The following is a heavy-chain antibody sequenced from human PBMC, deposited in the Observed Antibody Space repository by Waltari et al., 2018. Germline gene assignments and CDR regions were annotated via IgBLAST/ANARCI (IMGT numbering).Heavy chain of an antibody. CDR1: GGSIKTYY. D-gene: IGHD6-13*01. Sequence: QVQLQESGPGLVKPSETLSLTCTVSGGSIKTYYWSWIRQPPGKGLEWIGYTSDTGSTNYNPSLKSRVTISVDTSKNQFSLKLSSVTAADTAVYYCARGSSSGWYGYFDNWGQGTRVTVSS. CDR3: ARGSSSGWYGYFDN. CDR2: TSDTGST. V-gene: IGHV4-59*01. J-gene: IGHJ4*02.